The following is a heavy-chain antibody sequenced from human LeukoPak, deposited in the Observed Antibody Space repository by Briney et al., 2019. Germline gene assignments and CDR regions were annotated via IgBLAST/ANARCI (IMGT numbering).Heavy chain of an antibody. CDR2: IKPDGSEE. V-gene: IGHV3-7*02. CDR3: AKFYDILTGYFDY. Sequence: GGSLRLSCAASGFMYNSYWMSWVRQAPGKGLEWVANIKPDGSEEYYVDSVKGRFTISRGNAKNSLSLQMNSLRAEDTAVYYCAKFYDILTGYFDYWGQGTLVTVSS. J-gene: IGHJ4*02. D-gene: IGHD3-9*01. CDR1: GFMYNSYW.